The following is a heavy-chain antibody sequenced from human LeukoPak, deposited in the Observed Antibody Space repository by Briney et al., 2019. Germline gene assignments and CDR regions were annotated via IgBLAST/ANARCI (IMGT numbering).Heavy chain of an antibody. CDR1: GYTFTGYY. CDR3: ARVSKDTRNPIYFDY. CDR2: INPSGGST. J-gene: IGHJ4*02. V-gene: IGHV1-46*01. Sequence: ASVKVSCKASGYTFTGYYMHWVRQAPGQGLEWMGIINPSGGSTSYAQKFQGRVTMTRDTSTSTVYMELSSLRSEDTAVYYCARVSKDTRNPIYFDYWGQGTLVTVSS.